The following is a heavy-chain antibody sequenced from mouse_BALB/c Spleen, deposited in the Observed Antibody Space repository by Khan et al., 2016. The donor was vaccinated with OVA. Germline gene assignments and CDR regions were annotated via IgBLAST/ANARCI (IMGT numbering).Heavy chain of an antibody. CDR3: ARGGYSSFAY. V-gene: IGHV1-5*01. Sequence: VQLKQSGTVLARPGASVKTSCKASGYSFTSYLIHWVKQRPGQGLEWIGDIYPGNSDTTYNQKFKDKAKLTAGTSANTAYMELSSLTNEDSAVYYCARGGYSSFAYWGQGTLVTVSA. CDR2: IYPGNSDT. CDR1: GYSFTSYL. J-gene: IGHJ3*01. D-gene: IGHD1-3*01.